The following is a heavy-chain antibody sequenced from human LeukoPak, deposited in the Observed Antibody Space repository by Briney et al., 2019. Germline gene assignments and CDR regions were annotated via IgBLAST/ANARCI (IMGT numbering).Heavy chain of an antibody. CDR1: GFTFSSYA. CDR3: AKSSGVRYYDSSGYFDY. D-gene: IGHD3-22*01. CDR2: ISGSGGST. J-gene: IGHJ4*02. V-gene: IGHV3-23*01. Sequence: GGSLRLSXAASGFTFSSYAMSWVRQAPGKGLEWVSAISGSGGSTYYADSVKGRFTISRDNSKNTLYLQMNSLRAEDTAVYYCAKSSGVRYYDSSGYFDYWGQGTLVTVSS.